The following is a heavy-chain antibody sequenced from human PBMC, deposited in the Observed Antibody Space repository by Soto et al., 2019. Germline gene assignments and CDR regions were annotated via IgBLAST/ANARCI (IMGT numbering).Heavy chain of an antibody. CDR3: ARDSLTGYYFDY. D-gene: IGHD3-9*01. V-gene: IGHV4-30-2*01. CDR2: IYHSGGT. J-gene: IGHJ4*02. Sequence: PSETLSLTSAVSGGSISSGGYSWNWIRQPPGKGLEWIGYIYHSGGTYYNPSLKSRVAISVDKSKNQFSLKLSSVTAADTAVYYCARDSLTGYYFDYWGQGMLVTVSS. CDR1: GGSISSGGYS.